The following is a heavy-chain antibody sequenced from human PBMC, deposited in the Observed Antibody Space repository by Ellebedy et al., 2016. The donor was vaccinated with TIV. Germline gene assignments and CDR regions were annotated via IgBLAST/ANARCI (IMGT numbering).Heavy chain of an antibody. CDR3: ARVPYYGMDV. CDR1: GGSISSYY. Sequence: MPSETLSLTCTVSGGSISSYYWSWIRQPPGKGLEWIGYIYYSGSTNYNPSLKNRVTISVDTSKNQFSLKLSSVTAADTAVYYCARVPYYGMDVWGQGTTVTVSS. J-gene: IGHJ6*02. V-gene: IGHV4-59*01. CDR2: IYYSGST.